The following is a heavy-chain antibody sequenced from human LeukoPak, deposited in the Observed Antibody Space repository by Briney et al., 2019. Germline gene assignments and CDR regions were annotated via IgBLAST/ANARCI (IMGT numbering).Heavy chain of an antibody. CDR1: GYTFTGYY. D-gene: IGHD3-16*01. J-gene: IGHJ6*03. V-gene: IGHV1-2*04. CDR3: ARGGIYYYYYMDV. CDR2: INPNSGGT. Sequence: ASVKVSCKASGYTFTGYYMHWVRQAPGQGLEWMGWINPNSGGTNYAQKFQGWVTMTTDTSTSTAYMELRSLRSDDTAVYYCARGGIYYYYYMDVWGKGTTVTVSS.